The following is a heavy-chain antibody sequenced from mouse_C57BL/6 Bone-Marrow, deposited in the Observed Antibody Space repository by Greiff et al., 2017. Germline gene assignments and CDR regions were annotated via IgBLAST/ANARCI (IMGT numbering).Heavy chain of an antibody. Sequence: EVQLVESGGGLVKPGGSLKLSCAASGFTFSSYAMSWVRQTPEKRLEWVATISDGGSYTYYPDNVKGRFTISRDNAKNNLYLQMSHLKSEDTAMYYCARAPSFITTVVATSYYFDYWGQGTTLTVSS. D-gene: IGHD1-1*01. V-gene: IGHV5-4*01. J-gene: IGHJ2*01. CDR2: ISDGGSYT. CDR1: GFTFSSYA. CDR3: ARAPSFITTVVATSYYFDY.